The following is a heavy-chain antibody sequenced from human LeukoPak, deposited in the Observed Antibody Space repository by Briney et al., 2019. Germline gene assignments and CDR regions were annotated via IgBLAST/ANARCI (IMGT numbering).Heavy chain of an antibody. CDR1: GGSISSYY. V-gene: IGHV4-4*09. CDR3: ATRSILGYYYYYMDV. D-gene: IGHD6-13*01. Sequence: SETLSLTYTVSGGSISSYYWSWIRQPPGKGLEWIGYIYTSGSTNYNPSLKSRVTISVDTSKNQFSLKLSSVTAADTAVYYCATRSILGYYYYYMDVWGKGTTVTVSS. J-gene: IGHJ6*03. CDR2: IYTSGST.